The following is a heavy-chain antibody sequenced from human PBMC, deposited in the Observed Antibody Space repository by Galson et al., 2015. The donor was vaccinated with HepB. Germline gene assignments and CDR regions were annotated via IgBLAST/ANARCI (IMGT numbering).Heavy chain of an antibody. CDR3: ARGRYCSGGSCYSPFDS. Sequence: SVKVSCKASGYTFTGYYMHWVRQAPGQGLEWMGRINPNSGGTNYAQRFQGRVTMTRGTSISTAYMELNSLRSDDTAVYYCARGRYCSGGSCYSPFDSWGQGTLVTVSS. V-gene: IGHV1-2*06. CDR1: GYTFTGYY. CDR2: INPNSGGT. D-gene: IGHD2-15*01. J-gene: IGHJ4*02.